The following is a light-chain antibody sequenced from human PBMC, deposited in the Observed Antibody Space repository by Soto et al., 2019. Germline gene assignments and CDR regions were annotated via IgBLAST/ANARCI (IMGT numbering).Light chain of an antibody. CDR3: KSYAGSNTYV. J-gene: IGLJ1*01. Sequence: QSALTQPPSASGSPGQSVTISCTGTKNDIGVYDFVSWYQHHPGKAPRLIIYEVVQRPSGVPDRFSGSKSGNTASLTVSGLQAEYEADYFCKSYAGSNTYVFGSGTRLTVL. V-gene: IGLV2-8*01. CDR1: KNDIGVYDF. CDR2: EVV.